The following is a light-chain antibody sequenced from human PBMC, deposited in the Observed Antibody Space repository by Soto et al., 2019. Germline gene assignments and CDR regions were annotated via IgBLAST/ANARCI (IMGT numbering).Light chain of an antibody. Sequence: EIVLTRSPATLSLSPGERATLSCRASQSVSSYLAWYQQKPGQAPRLLIYDASNRATGIPARFSGSGSGTAFTLPFSSLGLEDFAVYYCQQRSNWPPTWTFGQGPKVDIK. CDR2: DAS. CDR3: QQRSNWPPTWT. J-gene: IGKJ1*01. CDR1: QSVSSY. V-gene: IGKV3-11*01.